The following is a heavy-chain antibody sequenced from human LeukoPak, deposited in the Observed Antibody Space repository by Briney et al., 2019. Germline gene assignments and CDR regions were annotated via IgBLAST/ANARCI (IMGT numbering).Heavy chain of an antibody. Sequence: GGSLRLSCAASGFTFSSYAMHWVRQSPGKGLEWVAVRSYDGNNKYYADSVKGRFTISRDNSKNTLYLQMNSLRAEDTAVYYCARLDYDTSGYYYGDSWGQGTLVTVSS. D-gene: IGHD3-22*01. CDR1: GFTFSSYA. V-gene: IGHV3-30-3*01. CDR2: RSYDGNNK. CDR3: ARLDYDTSGYYYGDS. J-gene: IGHJ4*02.